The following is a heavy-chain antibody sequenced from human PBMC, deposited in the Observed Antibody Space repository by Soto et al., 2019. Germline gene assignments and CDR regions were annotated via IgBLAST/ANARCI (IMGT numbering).Heavy chain of an antibody. CDR1: GGSITGGSISSTAYY. CDR2: IYSSGST. V-gene: IGHV4-61*05. D-gene: IGHD3-10*01. J-gene: IGHJ4*02. CDR3: ARHLSVRGVFDF. Sequence: PSETLSLTCTVSGGSITGGSISSTAYYWGWMRQSPGKGLEWMGFIYSSGSTRYNPSLKSRITMSLDTSKNQFSLRLSSVAAADTAVYYCARHLSVRGVFDFWGQGTQVTVSS.